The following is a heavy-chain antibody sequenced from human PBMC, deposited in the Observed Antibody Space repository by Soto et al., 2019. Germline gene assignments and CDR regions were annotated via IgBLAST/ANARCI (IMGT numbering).Heavy chain of an antibody. CDR3: ERSILSRIAVAGFDY. D-gene: IGHD6-19*01. J-gene: IGHJ4*02. Sequence: ASGPTLVNPPQTPTPTCPLSGFSLRPSGMRVSWIRQPPGKALEWLARIDWDDDKFYSTSLKTRLTISKDTSKNQVVLTMTNMDPVDTATYYCERSILSRIAVAGFDYWGQGTLVTVSS. V-gene: IGHV2-70*04. CDR1: GFSLRPSGMR. CDR2: IDWDDDK.